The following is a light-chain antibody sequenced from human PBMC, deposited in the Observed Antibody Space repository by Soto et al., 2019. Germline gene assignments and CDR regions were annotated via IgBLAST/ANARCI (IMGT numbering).Light chain of an antibody. CDR2: AAS. Sequence: DIQMTQSPSSLSASVGDRVTITCRASQGISNYLAWYQQKPGKVPKLLIYAASTLESGVPSRFSGGGSGTDFTLNTSSLQPEDVPTYYCQKYNSAPPTFGGGTKVEIK. J-gene: IGKJ4*01. V-gene: IGKV1-27*01. CDR1: QGISNY. CDR3: QKYNSAPPT.